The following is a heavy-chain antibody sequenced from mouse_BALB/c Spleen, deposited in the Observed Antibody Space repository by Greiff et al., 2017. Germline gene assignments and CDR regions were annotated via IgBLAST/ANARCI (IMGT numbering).Heavy chain of an antibody. CDR2: ISNLAYSI. V-gene: IGHV5-15*02. CDR1: GFTFSDYG. D-gene: IGHD1-1*01. Sequence: EVMLVESGGGLVQPGGSRKLSCAASGFTFSDYGMAWVRQAPGKGPEWVAFISNLAYSIYYADTVTGRFTISRENAKNTLYLEMSSLRSEDTAMYYCGRSSSFAMDYWGQGTSVTVSS. J-gene: IGHJ4*01. CDR3: GRSSSFAMDY.